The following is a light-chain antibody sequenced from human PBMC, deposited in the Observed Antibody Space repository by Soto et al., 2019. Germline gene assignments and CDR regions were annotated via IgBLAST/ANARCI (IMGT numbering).Light chain of an antibody. CDR2: GAS. Sequence: EIVMTQSPATLSVSPGERATLSCRASQSVSSNLAWYQQKPVQAPRLLIYGASTRATGVPARFSGSGFETEYTLTISSLQSEDFAVYYCQQYNVWPLTFGEGTRLEI. V-gene: IGKV3-15*01. CDR1: QSVSSN. CDR3: QQYNVWPLT. J-gene: IGKJ5*01.